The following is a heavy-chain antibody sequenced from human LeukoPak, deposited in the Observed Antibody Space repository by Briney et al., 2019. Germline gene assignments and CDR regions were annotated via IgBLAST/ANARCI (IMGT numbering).Heavy chain of an antibody. J-gene: IGHJ4*02. CDR2: ISYDGSNK. Sequence: GGSLRLSCAASGFTFSNYGMHWVRQAPGKGLEWVAVISYDGSNKDYADSVKGRFTISRDNSKNTLYVQMNSLTPEDTAEYYCAKDLEGTGAASFDYWGQGILVTVSS. D-gene: IGHD3/OR15-3a*01. CDR3: AKDLEGTGAASFDY. CDR1: GFTFSNYG. V-gene: IGHV3-30*18.